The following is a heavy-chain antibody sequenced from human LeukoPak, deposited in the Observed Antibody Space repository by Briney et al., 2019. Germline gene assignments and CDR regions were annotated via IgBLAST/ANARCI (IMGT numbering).Heavy chain of an antibody. CDR3: ARRRN. Sequence: PGGSLRLSCAASGFTFSSYAMHWVRQAPGKGLEWVAVISYDGSNKYYADSVKGRFTISRDNSKNTLYLQMNSLRAEDTAVYYCARRRNWGQGTLVTVSS. J-gene: IGHJ4*02. CDR1: GFTFSSYA. V-gene: IGHV3-30-3*01. CDR2: ISYDGSNK.